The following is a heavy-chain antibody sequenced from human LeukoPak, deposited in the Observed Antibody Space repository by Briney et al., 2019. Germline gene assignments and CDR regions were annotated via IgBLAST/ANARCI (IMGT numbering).Heavy chain of an antibody. CDR3: ARGIRGSYSNWFDP. J-gene: IGHJ5*02. D-gene: IGHD1-26*01. Sequence: GSSVKVSCKASGGTFSSYAISWVRQAPGQGLEWMGGIIPIFGTANYAQKFQGRVTITADESTSIAYMELSSLRSEDTAVYYCARGIRGSYSNWFDPWGQGTLVTVSS. CDR2: IIPIFGTA. CDR1: GGTFSSYA. V-gene: IGHV1-69*01.